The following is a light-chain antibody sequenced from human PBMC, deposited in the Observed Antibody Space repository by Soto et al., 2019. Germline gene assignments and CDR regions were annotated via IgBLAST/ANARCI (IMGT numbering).Light chain of an antibody. Sequence: QSVLTQPASVSGSPGQSIAISCTGTSSDVGGYNYVSWYQQHPGKAPKLIIYDVTNRPSGVSNRFSGSKSGNTASLTISRLQAEDEADYYCSSYTSSSTYVFGTGTQLTVL. V-gene: IGLV2-14*01. CDR1: SSDVGGYNY. CDR3: SSYTSSSTYV. J-gene: IGLJ1*01. CDR2: DVT.